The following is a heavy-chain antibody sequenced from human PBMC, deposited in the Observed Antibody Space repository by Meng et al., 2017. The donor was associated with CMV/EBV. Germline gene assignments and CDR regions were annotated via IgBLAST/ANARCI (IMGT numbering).Heavy chain of an antibody. CDR3: AKAGYCSSTSCYEIDY. CDR1: GFTFSSYW. Sequence: GESLKISCAASGFTFSSYWMSWVRQAPGKGLEWVANIKQDGSEKYYVDSVKGRFTISRDNSKNTLYLQMNSLRAEDTAVYYCAKAGYCSSTSCYEIDYWGQGTLVTVSS. CDR2: IKQDGSEK. J-gene: IGHJ4*02. D-gene: IGHD2-2*03. V-gene: IGHV3-7*01.